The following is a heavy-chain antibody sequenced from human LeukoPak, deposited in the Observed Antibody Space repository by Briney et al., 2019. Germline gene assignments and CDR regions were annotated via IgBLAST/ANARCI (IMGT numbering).Heavy chain of an antibody. CDR2: IYDSGST. Sequence: GSLRLSCAVSGFTFSSYRMSWVRQPPGKGLEWIGSIYDSGSTYYNPSLKSRVTISVDTSKNQFSLKLNSVTAADTAVYYCARHYGPWGQGTLVTVSS. CDR1: GFTFSSYRM. V-gene: IGHV4-39*01. J-gene: IGHJ5*02. D-gene: IGHD3-10*01. CDR3: ARHYGP.